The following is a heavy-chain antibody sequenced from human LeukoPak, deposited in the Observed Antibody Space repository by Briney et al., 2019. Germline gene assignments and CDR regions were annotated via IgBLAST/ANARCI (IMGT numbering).Heavy chain of an antibody. CDR3: VREGNAVYDY. CDR2: ISNNGGDT. D-gene: IGHD2-8*01. J-gene: IGHJ4*02. Sequence: PGGSLTLSCSASGFTFSSYAMHWVRQAPGRTLEYVSAISNNGGDTYYADSVKGRFTIARDNSRNTVYLQMSSLRAEDTAVFYCVREGNAVYDYWGQGTLVTVSS. V-gene: IGHV3-64D*09. CDR1: GFTFSSYA.